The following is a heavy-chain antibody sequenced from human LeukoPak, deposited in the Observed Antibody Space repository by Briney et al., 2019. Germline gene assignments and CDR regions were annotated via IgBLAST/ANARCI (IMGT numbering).Heavy chain of an antibody. CDR3: ARVGDYALKD. D-gene: IGHD3-16*01. V-gene: IGHV4-59*12. J-gene: IGHJ4*02. CDR2: IYYSGSA. CDR1: NDSISSYY. Sequence: SETLSLTCTVSNDSISSYYWTWIRQPPGKGLEWIGYIYYSGSANYNPSLKSRVTISVDTSKNQFSLKLSSVTAADTAVYYCARVGDYALKDWGQGTLVTVSS.